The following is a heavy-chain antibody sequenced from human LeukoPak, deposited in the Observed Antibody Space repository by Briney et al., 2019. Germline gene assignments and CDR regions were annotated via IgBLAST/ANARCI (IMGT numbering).Heavy chain of an antibody. Sequence: KPSETLSLTCTVSGGSVSTYYWSWIRQPAGKGLEWIGRIYTSKSSRYNPSLKSRVTMSVDTSKNQISLNLTSVTAADTAVYYCASLSPPIDFWGQGILVTVSS. CDR3: ASLSPPIDF. V-gene: IGHV4-4*07. CDR1: GGSVSTYY. J-gene: IGHJ4*02. CDR2: IYTSKSS. D-gene: IGHD3-16*01.